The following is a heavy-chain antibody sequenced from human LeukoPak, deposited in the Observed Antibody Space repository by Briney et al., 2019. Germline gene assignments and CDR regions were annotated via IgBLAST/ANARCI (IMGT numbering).Heavy chain of an antibody. CDR2: ISAYNGNT. Sequence: ASVKVSCKASGYTFTSYGISWVRQAPGQGLEWTGWISAYNGNTNYARKLQGRGTITTDTSTSKDYMELRGLRSDDTAVYYCARILQGGYDFGYWGQGTLVTVSS. J-gene: IGHJ4*02. D-gene: IGHD5-12*01. CDR1: GYTFTSYG. V-gene: IGHV1-18*01. CDR3: ARILQGGYDFGY.